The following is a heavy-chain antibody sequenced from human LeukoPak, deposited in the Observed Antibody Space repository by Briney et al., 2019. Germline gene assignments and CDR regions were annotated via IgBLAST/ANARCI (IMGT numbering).Heavy chain of an antibody. V-gene: IGHV3-23*01. J-gene: IGHJ4*02. D-gene: IGHD6-25*01. CDR1: GFTFSSYA. CDR2: VSSNGAKT. Sequence: GGSLRLSCAASGFTFSSYAITWVRQAPGKGLEWVSAVSSNGAKTYYADSVKGRFTISRDNAKNSLYLQMNSLRAEDTAVYYCAIQPRSATAHPYDYWGQGTLVTVSS. CDR3: AIQPRSATAHPYDY.